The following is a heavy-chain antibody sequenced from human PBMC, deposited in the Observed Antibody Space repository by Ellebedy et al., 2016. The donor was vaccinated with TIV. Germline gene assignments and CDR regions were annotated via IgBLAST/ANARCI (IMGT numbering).Heavy chain of an antibody. CDR2: IHPSDSDT. CDR1: GYNFSNNW. J-gene: IGHJ4*02. V-gene: IGHV5-10-1*01. CDR3: ARRGDSDFDS. Sequence: GESLKISCKISGYNFSNNWISWVRQKPGKGLEWMGRIHPSDSDTDYRPSFRGHVTMSVDKSISFAFLQWRSLQASDPAMYYCARRGDSDFDSWGQGTVVTVSP. D-gene: IGHD4-17*01.